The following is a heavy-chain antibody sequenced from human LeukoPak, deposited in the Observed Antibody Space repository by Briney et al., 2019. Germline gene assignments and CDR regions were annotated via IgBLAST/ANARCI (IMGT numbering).Heavy chain of an antibody. V-gene: IGHV1-8*03. D-gene: IGHD5-12*01. CDR3: ARGRTGAVTTISAYYYYYMDV. CDR1: GYTFTSYD. J-gene: IGHJ6*03. CDR2: MNPNSGNT. Sequence: GASVKVSCKASGYTFTSYDTNWVRQATGQGLEWMGWMNPNSGNTGYAQKFQGRVTITRNTSISTAYMELSSLRSEDTAVYYCARGRTGAVTTISAYYYYYMDVWGKGTTVTVSS.